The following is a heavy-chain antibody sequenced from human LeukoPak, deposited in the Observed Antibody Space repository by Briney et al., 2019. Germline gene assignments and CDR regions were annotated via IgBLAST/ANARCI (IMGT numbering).Heavy chain of an antibody. D-gene: IGHD5-18*01. CDR2: IYYSGST. CDR3: ARAQDLPTAMVWDDAFDI. J-gene: IGHJ3*02. Sequence: SETLSLTCTVSGGSISSYYWSRIRQPPGKGLEWIGYIYYSGSTNYNPSLKSRVTISVDTSKNQFSLKLSSVTAADTAVYYCARAQDLPTAMVWDDAFDIWGQGTMVTVSS. CDR1: GGSISSYY. V-gene: IGHV4-59*08.